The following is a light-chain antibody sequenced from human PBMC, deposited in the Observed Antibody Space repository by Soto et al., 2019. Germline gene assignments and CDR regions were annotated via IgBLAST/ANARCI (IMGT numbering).Light chain of an antibody. V-gene: IGKV1-27*01. CDR2: AAS. CDR1: QAIGNY. J-gene: IGKJ3*01. Sequence: DIQVTQFPSSLSASVGDRITITCRASQAIGNYLAWYQRKPGKVPKLLIYAASTLQPGVPSRFSGSRSGTDFTLTVSSLQPEDVATYFCQKYNGVPLTFGPGTKVEIK. CDR3: QKYNGVPLT.